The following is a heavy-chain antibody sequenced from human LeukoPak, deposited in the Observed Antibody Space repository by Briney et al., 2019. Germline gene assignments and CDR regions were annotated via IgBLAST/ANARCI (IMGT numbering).Heavy chain of an antibody. CDR3: AREGIAAAGTFDY. CDR1: GFTVSRHY. Sequence: GGSLRLSCAASGFTVSRHYMSCVRQAPGKGLEWVSVIYSGGSTYYADSVKGRFTISRDNSKNTLYLQMNSLRAEDTALYYCAREGIAAAGTFDYWGQGTLVTVSS. D-gene: IGHD6-13*01. CDR2: IYSGGST. J-gene: IGHJ4*02. V-gene: IGHV3-53*01.